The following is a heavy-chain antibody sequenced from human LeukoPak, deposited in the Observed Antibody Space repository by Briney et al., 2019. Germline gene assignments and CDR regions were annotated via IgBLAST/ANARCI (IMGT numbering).Heavy chain of an antibody. CDR2: INKDGGEK. Sequence: PGGSLRLSCAASGFTFSSYWMSWVRQAPGKGPEWVANINKDGGEKYYVDSVKGRFTISRDNAKNSLYLQMNSLRADDTAVYYCVKDSPPRYSGSPPAYWGQGTLVTVSS. J-gene: IGHJ4*02. CDR1: GFTFSSYW. V-gene: IGHV3-7*03. D-gene: IGHD1-26*01. CDR3: VKDSPPRYSGSPPAY.